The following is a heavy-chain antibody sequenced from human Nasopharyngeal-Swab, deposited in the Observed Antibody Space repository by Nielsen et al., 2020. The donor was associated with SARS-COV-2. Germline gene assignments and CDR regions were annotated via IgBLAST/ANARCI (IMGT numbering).Heavy chain of an antibody. CDR1: GYTFTSYA. CDR3: ARDPEGYSSGWYGFLSGGLVLDYYYYGMDV. Sequence: ASVKVSCKAYGYTFTSYAMHWVRQAPGQRLEWMGWINAGNGNTKYSQKFQGRVTITRDTSASTAYMELSSLRSEDTAVYYCARDPEGYSSGWYGFLSGGLVLDYYYYGMDVWGQGTTVTVSS. V-gene: IGHV1-3*01. D-gene: IGHD6-19*01. J-gene: IGHJ6*02. CDR2: INAGNGNT.